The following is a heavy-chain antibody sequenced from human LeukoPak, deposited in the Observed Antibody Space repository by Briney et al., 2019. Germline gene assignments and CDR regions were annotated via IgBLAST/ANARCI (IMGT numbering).Heavy chain of an antibody. CDR3: AKDLAAITMVRGVITAGDY. Sequence: GGSLRLSCAASGFTFSTYAMSWVRQAPGKGLEWVSAVSSGASSTYYADSVRGRFTISRDNSKNTLYLQMNSLRAEDTAVYYCAKDLAAITMVRGVITAGDYWGQGTLVTVSS. D-gene: IGHD3-10*01. CDR2: VSSGASST. J-gene: IGHJ4*02. CDR1: GFTFSTYA. V-gene: IGHV3-23*01.